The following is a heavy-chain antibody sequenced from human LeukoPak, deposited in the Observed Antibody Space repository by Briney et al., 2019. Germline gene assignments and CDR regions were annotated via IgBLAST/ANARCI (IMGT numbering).Heavy chain of an antibody. D-gene: IGHD3-22*01. J-gene: IGHJ4*02. CDR2: IYASGST. CDR1: GGSVSSGSYY. V-gene: IGHV4-61*02. CDR3: ARTLGYYDSSGYSDFDY. Sequence: SETLSLTCTVSGGSVSSGSYYWSWIRQPAGKGLEWIGRIYASGSTNHNPSLKSRVTISLDTSKNQFSLKLSSVTAADTAVYYCARTLGYYDSSGYSDFDYWGQGTLVTVSS.